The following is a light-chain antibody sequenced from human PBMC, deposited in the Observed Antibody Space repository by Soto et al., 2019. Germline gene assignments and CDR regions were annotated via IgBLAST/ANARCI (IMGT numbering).Light chain of an antibody. Sequence: EIVMTQSPATLSVSPGERVTLSCRASQSVSTRLAWYQHKPGQSPRLLISGATTGATGIPPRFSASGSGTDFTLTVNSLQSEDIAVYSCQQYHNWPVTFGGETKVDIK. J-gene: IGKJ4*01. CDR3: QQYHNWPVT. V-gene: IGKV3-15*01. CDR1: QSVSTR. CDR2: GAT.